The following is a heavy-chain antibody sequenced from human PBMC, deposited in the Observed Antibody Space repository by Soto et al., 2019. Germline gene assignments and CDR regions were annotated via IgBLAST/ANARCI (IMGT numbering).Heavy chain of an antibody. D-gene: IGHD3-10*01. Sequence: ASVKVCGRACGETFTRDEIGGGRQATGQGFEYLGWMNPNSGNTGYVKKFQGRVTMTRDTSTSTAYLHWSSLKASDTAMYYCARLEATRTTWFAGPYNWFDPWGEGTLVTVSS. J-gene: IGHJ5*02. V-gene: IGHV1-8*01. CDR2: MNPNSGNT. CDR3: ARLEATRTTWFAGPYNWFDP. CDR1: GETFTRDE.